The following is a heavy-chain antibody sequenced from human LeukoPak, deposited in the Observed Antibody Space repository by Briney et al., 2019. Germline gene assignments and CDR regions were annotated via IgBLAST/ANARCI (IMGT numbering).Heavy chain of an antibody. D-gene: IGHD6-19*01. CDR1: RFTFSDYA. CDR3: ARVVAVGWSDRRPGYFYMDV. Sequence: GGSLRLSCAAYRFTFSDYAMSWVRQAPGKGREWLSVISGGSSGRTYYADSVTGRFTVSRDNSKNTVDLQMNNLRVDDTDVYYCARVVAVGWSDRRPGYFYMDVGGKGPTDSV. V-gene: IGHV3-23*01. J-gene: IGHJ6*03. CDR2: ISGGSSGRT.